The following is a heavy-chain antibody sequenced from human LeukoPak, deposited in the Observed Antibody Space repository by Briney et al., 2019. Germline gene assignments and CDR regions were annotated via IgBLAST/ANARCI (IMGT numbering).Heavy chain of an antibody. D-gene: IGHD3-10*01. Sequence: PGGSLRLSCAASGFTFSSYTMNWVRQAPGKGLEWVSSISSSSRSIFYADSVRGRFTTSRDNAKNSLFLQMNSLRAEDTAVYYCARDRYLWFGEPYYGMDVWGQGTTVTVSS. CDR1: GFTFSSYT. V-gene: IGHV3-21*01. J-gene: IGHJ6*02. CDR2: ISSSSRSI. CDR3: ARDRYLWFGEPYYGMDV.